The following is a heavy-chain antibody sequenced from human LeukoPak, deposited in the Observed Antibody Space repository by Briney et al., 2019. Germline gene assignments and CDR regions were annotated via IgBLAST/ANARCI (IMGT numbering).Heavy chain of an antibody. CDR1: GGTFSSYA. CDR3: ARDKRRGDYYYGMDV. J-gene: IGHJ6*02. Sequence: ASVKVSCKASGGTFSSYAISWVRQAPGQGLEWMGGIIPIFDTANYAQKFQGRVTITADESTSTAYMELSSLRSEDTAVYYCARDKRRGDYYYGMDVWGQGTTVTVSS. CDR2: IIPIFDTA. D-gene: IGHD6-25*01. V-gene: IGHV1-69*13.